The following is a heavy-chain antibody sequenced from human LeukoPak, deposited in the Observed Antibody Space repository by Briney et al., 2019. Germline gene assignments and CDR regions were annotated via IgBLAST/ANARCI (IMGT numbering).Heavy chain of an antibody. CDR2: IYHSGST. CDR3: ASCAVVTPTPDY. V-gene: IGHV4-38-2*02. J-gene: IGHJ4*02. Sequence: PSETLSLTCTVSGYSISSGYYWGWIRQPPGKGLEWIGSIYHSGSTYYNPSLKSRVTISVDRSKNQFSLKLSSVTAADTAVYYCASCAVVTPTPDYWGQGTLVTVSS. D-gene: IGHD4-23*01. CDR1: GYSISSGYY.